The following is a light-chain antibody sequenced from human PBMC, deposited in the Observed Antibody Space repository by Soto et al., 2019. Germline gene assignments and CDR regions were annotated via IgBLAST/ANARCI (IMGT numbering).Light chain of an antibody. Sequence: EIVLTQSPGTLSLSPGERATLSCRASQNVSSNFLAWYQQRPGRAPRLLIYDASRRATGFPDRFSGSGSGTDFTLTISRLETEDFAVYYCQQYGGSPTTFGQGTKVDIK. CDR3: QQYGGSPTT. CDR1: QNVSSNF. CDR2: DAS. V-gene: IGKV3-20*01. J-gene: IGKJ1*01.